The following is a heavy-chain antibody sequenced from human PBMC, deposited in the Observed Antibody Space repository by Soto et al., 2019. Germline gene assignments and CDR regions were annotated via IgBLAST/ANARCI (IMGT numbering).Heavy chain of an antibody. V-gene: IGHV4-59*01. CDR1: GGSISSYY. Sequence: SETLSLTCTVSGGSISSYYWTWIRQPPGKGLEWIGYIYYSGSTNYNPSLKSRVTISVDTSKNQFSLKLNSVTAADTAVYYCARSFSTWSRGYYFDYWGQGTLVTVSS. J-gene: IGHJ4*02. CDR2: IYYSGST. D-gene: IGHD6-13*01. CDR3: ARSFSTWSRGYYFDY.